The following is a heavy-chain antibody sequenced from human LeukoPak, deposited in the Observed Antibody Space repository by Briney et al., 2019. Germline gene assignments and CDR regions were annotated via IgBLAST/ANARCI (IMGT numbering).Heavy chain of an antibody. V-gene: IGHV4-34*01. J-gene: IGHJ6*02. Sequence: PSETLSLTCAVYGGSFSGYYWSWIRQPPGKGLEWIGEINHSGSTNYNPSLKSRVTISVDTSKNQFSLKLSSVTAADTAVYYRARMSRGYSYGVMDVWGQGTTVTVSS. CDR1: GGSFSGYY. D-gene: IGHD5-18*01. CDR2: INHSGST. CDR3: ARMSRGYSYGVMDV.